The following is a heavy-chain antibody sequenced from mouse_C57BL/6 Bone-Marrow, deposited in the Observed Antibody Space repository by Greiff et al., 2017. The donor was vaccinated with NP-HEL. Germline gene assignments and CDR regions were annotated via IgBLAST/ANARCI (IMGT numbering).Heavy chain of an antibody. Sequence: EVQLVESGGGLVKPGGSLKLSCAASGFTFSDYGMHWVRQAPEKGLEWVAYISSGSSTIYYTDTVKGRFTISRDNATNTLFLQRTSLRSEDTAMYYCARSPLYDRTWLAYWGQGTLVTVSA. V-gene: IGHV5-17*01. CDR2: ISSGSSTI. J-gene: IGHJ3*01. D-gene: IGHD2-12*01. CDR3: ARSPLYDRTWLAY. CDR1: GFTFSDYG.